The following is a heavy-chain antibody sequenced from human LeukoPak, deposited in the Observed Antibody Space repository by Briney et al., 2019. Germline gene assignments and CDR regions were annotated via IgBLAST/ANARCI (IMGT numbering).Heavy chain of an antibody. D-gene: IGHD5-18*01. CDR1: GGSISSGGYS. J-gene: IGHJ4*02. CDR3: ARGARGSYAY. Sequence: SETLSLTCAVSGGSISSGGYSWSWIRQPPGKGLEWIGEINHSGSTNYNPSLKSRVTISVDTSKNQFSLKLSSVTAADTAVCYCARGARGSYAYWGQGTLVTVSS. V-gene: IGHV4-34*01. CDR2: INHSGST.